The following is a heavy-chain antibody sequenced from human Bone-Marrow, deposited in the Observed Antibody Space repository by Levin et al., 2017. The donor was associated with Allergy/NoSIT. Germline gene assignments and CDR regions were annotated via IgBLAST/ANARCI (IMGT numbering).Heavy chain of an antibody. D-gene: IGHD4-23*01. Sequence: ASVKVSCKASGYTFTNYHVHWVRHAPGQGLEWMGRINPKSGDTKYAPKFQGRVTMTRDTSINTVYMQLSGLTSDDSATYYCARDPGNPCYFCWYGLDAWGQGTTVTVSS. V-gene: IGHV1-2*06. CDR3: ARDPGNPCYFCWYGLDA. CDR1: GYTFTNYH. J-gene: IGHJ6*02. CDR2: INPKSGDT.